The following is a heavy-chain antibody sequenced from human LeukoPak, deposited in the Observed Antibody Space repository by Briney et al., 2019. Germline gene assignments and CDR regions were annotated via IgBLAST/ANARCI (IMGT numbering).Heavy chain of an antibody. CDR3: AKDGGLWVSAHWGDS. CDR2: ITTSDGNT. V-gene: IGHV3-23*01. CDR1: GFTFSSSW. J-gene: IGHJ4*02. Sequence: PGGSLRLSCAASGFTFSSSWMHWVRQVPGKGLEWVSTITTSDGNTYYADSVKGRFTVSRDNSKNTLFLQMNSLRAEDTAVYYCAKDGGLWVSAHWGDSWGRGTLVTVSS. D-gene: IGHD7-27*01.